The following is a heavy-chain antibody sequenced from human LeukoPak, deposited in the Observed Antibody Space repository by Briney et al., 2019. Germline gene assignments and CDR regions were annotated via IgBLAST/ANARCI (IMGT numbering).Heavy chain of an antibody. Sequence: SETLSLTCAVYGGSFSGYYWSWIRQPPGKGLEWIGEINHSGSTNYNPSLKSRVTISVDTSKNQFSLKLSSVTAADMAVYYCARAYSSSWYYYYGMDVWGQGTTVTVSS. CDR1: GGSFSGYY. J-gene: IGHJ6*02. CDR2: INHSGST. CDR3: ARAYSSSWYYYYGMDV. D-gene: IGHD6-13*01. V-gene: IGHV4-34*01.